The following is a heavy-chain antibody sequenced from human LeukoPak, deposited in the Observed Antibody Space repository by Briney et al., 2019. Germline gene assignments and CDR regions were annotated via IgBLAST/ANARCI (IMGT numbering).Heavy chain of an antibody. Sequence: ASVKVSCKASGYTFTSYGINWVRQAPGQGLEWMGWIRTYNGNTNYAQKLQGRVTMTTDTSTRTAYMELRSLRSDDTAVYYCAKRIQSAMAMGYWGQGTLVTVSS. D-gene: IGHD5-18*01. CDR1: GYTFTSYG. CDR2: IRTYNGNT. J-gene: IGHJ4*02. CDR3: AKRIQSAMAMGY. V-gene: IGHV1-18*01.